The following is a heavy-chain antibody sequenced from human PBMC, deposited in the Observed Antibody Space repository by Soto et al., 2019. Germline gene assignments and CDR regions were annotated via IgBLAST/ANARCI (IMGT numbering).Heavy chain of an antibody. CDR1: GGSISSSSYY. V-gene: IGHV4-39*01. CDR2: IYYSGST. J-gene: IGHJ5*02. Sequence: SETLSLTCTVSGGSISSSSYYWGWIRQPPGKGLEWIGSIYYSGSTYYNPSLKSRVTISVDTSKNQFSLKLSSVTAADTAVYYCARHPRDSSSLLNWFDPWGQGTLVTVSS. D-gene: IGHD6-13*01. CDR3: ARHPRDSSSLLNWFDP.